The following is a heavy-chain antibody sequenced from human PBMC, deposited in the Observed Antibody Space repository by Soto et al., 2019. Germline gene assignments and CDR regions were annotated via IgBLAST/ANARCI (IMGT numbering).Heavy chain of an antibody. CDR2: ISGSGGST. J-gene: IGHJ4*02. CDR3: AKGSILVFPMVRGVIRSPFDY. D-gene: IGHD3-10*01. Sequence: GGSLRLSCAASGFTFSSYAMSWVRQAPGKGLEWVSAISGSGGSTYYADSVKGRFTISRDNSKNTLYLQMNSLRAEDTAVYYCAKGSILVFPMVRGVIRSPFDYWGQGTLVTVSS. CDR1: GFTFSSYA. V-gene: IGHV3-23*01.